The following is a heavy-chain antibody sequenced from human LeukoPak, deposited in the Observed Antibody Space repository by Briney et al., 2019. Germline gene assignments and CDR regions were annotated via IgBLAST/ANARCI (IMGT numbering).Heavy chain of an antibody. J-gene: IGHJ4*02. CDR1: GFTLSDYF. CDR2: ITNSGTT. V-gene: IGHV3-69-1*01. Sequence: GGSLRLSCAASGFTLSDYFMTWIRQTPGKGLEWISYITNSGTTYYVDSVKGRFTISRDNAKNSLYLQMNSLTAEDTAVYYCARESFAARWDWGQGTLVAVSS. D-gene: IGHD6-6*01. CDR3: ARESFAARWD.